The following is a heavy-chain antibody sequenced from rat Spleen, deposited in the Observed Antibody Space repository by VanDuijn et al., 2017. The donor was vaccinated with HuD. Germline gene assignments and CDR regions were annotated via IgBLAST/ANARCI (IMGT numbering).Heavy chain of an antibody. V-gene: IGHV5-25*01. CDR1: GFTFSNYG. Sequence: EVQLVESGGGLVQPGRSMKLSCAASGFTFSNYGMAWVRQAPKKGLEWVAYISYDGGSTYYRDSVKGRFTISRDNAKSTLYLQMDSLRSEDTATYYCTRLGTEAIGNWFSYWGQGTLVTVSS. D-gene: IGHD1-11*01. J-gene: IGHJ3*01. CDR2: ISYDGGST. CDR3: TRLGTEAIGNWFSY.